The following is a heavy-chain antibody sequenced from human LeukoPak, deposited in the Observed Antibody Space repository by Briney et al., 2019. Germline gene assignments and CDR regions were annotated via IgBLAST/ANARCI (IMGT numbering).Heavy chain of an antibody. Sequence: SETLSLTCTVSGGPISSYYWSWIRQPPGKGLEWIGSISYSGSTNYNPSLKSRVTISMDTSKNRFSLKLSSVTAADTAVYYCARGGSRSYTSSTLDYWGQGTLVTVSS. J-gene: IGHJ4*02. D-gene: IGHD2-2*01. CDR3: ARGGSRSYTSSTLDY. CDR1: GGPISSYY. CDR2: ISYSGST. V-gene: IGHV4-59*01.